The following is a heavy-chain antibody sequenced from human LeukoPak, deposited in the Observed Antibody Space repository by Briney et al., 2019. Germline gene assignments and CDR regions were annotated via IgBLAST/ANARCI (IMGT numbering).Heavy chain of an antibody. D-gene: IGHD4-17*01. CDR3: AREVIDYGYYFDY. J-gene: IGHJ4*02. CDR1: GFTFSSYG. V-gene: IGHV3-33*01. CDR2: IWYDGSNK. Sequence: GRSLRLSCAASGFTFSSYGMHWVRQAPGKGLEWVAVIWYDGSNKYYADSVKGRFTISRDNSKNTLYLQVNSLRAEDTAVYYCAREVIDYGYYFDYWGQGTLVTVSS.